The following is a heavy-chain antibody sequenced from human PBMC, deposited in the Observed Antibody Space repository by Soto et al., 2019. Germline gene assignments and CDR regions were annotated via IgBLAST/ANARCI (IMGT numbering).Heavy chain of an antibody. V-gene: IGHV2-5*02. Sequence: SGPTLVKPTQTLTLTCTFSGFSLSTSGVGVGWIRQPPGKALEWLALIYWADDKRYSPSLKSKLTITKDTSKNQVVLTMTNMDPVDTATYYCAHRGWELQSFDYWGQGTLVTVSS. CDR2: IYWADDK. D-gene: IGHD1-7*01. J-gene: IGHJ4*02. CDR1: GFSLSTSGVG. CDR3: AHRGWELQSFDY.